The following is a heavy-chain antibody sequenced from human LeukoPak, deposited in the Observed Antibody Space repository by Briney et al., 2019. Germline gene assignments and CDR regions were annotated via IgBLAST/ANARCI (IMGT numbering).Heavy chain of an antibody. J-gene: IGHJ4*02. CDR1: GGSVSSSIYY. V-gene: IGHV4-39*01. Sequence: SETLSLTCTVSGGSVSSSIYYWGWIRQPPGKGLEWIGSIYYSGSTSYNPSLKSRVTISVDTSKNQFSLKLTSVTAADTAVYYCASRNDILTGYVFDFWGQETPVTVSS. D-gene: IGHD3-9*01. CDR2: IYYSGST. CDR3: ASRNDILTGYVFDF.